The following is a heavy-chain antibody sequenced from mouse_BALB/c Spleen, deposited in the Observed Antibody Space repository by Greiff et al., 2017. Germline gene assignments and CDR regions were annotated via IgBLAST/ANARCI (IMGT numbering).Heavy chain of an antibody. CDR2: ISSGGST. CDR3: ARYRYYFDY. CDR1: GFTFSSYA. J-gene: IGHJ2*01. D-gene: IGHD2-14*01. Sequence: EVKLVESGGGLVKPGGSLKLSCAASGFTFSSYAMSWVRQTPEKRLEWVASISSGGSTYYPDSVKGRFTISRDNPKNTLFLQMTSLRSEDTAMYYCARYRYYFDYWGQGTTLTVSS. V-gene: IGHV5-6-5*01.